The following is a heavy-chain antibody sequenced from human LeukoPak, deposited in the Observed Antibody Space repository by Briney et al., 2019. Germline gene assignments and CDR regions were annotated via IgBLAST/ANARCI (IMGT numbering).Heavy chain of an antibody. CDR3: ARGVEPLAANTLAY. Sequence: GGSLRLSCAASGFTVNTNDMTWVRQAPGKGLEWVSVLYSDGNTKYADSVQGRFTISRDNSKNTLYLEMNSLSPDDTAVYYCARGVEPLAANTLAYWGQGTLVTVSS. CDR2: LYSDGNT. D-gene: IGHD1-14*01. V-gene: IGHV3-53*01. CDR1: GFTVNTND. J-gene: IGHJ4*02.